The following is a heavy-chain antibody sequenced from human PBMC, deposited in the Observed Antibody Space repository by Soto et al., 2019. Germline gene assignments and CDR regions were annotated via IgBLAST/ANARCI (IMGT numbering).Heavy chain of an antibody. J-gene: IGHJ4*02. V-gene: IGHV3-23*01. D-gene: IGHD3-3*01. CDR2: ISGSGGST. CDR1: GFTFSSYA. CDR3: AKEPSYYDFWSGYFGY. Sequence: EVQLLESGGGLVQPGGSLRLSCAASGFTFSSYAMSWVRQAPGKGLEWVSAISGSGGSTYYADSVKGRFTISRDNSKNTLYLQINSLRAEDTAVYYCAKEPSYYDFWSGYFGYWGQGTLVTVSS.